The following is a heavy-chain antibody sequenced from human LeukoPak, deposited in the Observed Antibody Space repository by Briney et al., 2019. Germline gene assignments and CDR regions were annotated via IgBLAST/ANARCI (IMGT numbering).Heavy chain of an antibody. CDR3: ISGYYYYGMDV. J-gene: IGHJ6*02. CDR1: GFTFSSYW. CDR2: INSDGSST. Sequence: PGGSLRLSCAASGFTFSSYWMHWVRQAPGKGLVWVSRINSDGSSTSYADSVKGRFTISRGNAKNTLHLQMNSLRAEDTAVYYCISGYYYYGMDVWGQGTTVTVSS. V-gene: IGHV3-74*01.